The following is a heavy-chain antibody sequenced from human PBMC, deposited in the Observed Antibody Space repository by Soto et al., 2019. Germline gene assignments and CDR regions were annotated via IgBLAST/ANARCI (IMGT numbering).Heavy chain of an antibody. CDR1: GFTFSSYA. D-gene: IGHD3-3*01. J-gene: IGHJ4*02. Sequence: GGPLRLSCAASGFTFSSYAMSWVRQAPGKGLEWVSAISGSGGSTYYADSVKGRFTISRDNSKNTLYLQMNSLRAEDTAVYYCAKETYYDFWSGQVHSFDYWGQGTLVTVSS. CDR2: ISGSGGST. V-gene: IGHV3-23*01. CDR3: AKETYYDFWSGQVHSFDY.